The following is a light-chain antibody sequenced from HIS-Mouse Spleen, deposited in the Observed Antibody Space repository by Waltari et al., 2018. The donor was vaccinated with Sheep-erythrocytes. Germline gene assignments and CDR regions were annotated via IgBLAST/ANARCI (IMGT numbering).Light chain of an antibody. J-gene: IGKJ1*01. Sequence: DIQMTQSPSSLSASVGDRVTITCRASQGIRNDLGWYQQKPGKAPKRLIYAASSLQSGVPSRFSGSGSGTDFTLKISRVEAEDVGVYYCMQALQTPRTFGQGTKVEIK. CDR2: AAS. CDR3: MQALQTPRT. V-gene: IGKV1-17*01. CDR1: QGIRND.